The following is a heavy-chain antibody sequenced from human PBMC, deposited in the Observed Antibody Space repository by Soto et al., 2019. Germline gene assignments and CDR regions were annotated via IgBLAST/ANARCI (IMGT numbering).Heavy chain of an antibody. V-gene: IGHV3-48*01. CDR1: GFTFSSYG. D-gene: IGHD6-13*01. J-gene: IGHJ4*02. CDR2: ISFSSTNI. Sequence: EVQLVESGGGLVQPGGSLRLSCTASGFTFSSYGMNWVRQAPGKGLEWVSYISFSSTNIHQADSVRGRFTISRDNAKNSHYRQMHSLGADDTGVYYFARGAAGNAYDWAQGVVVTVSS. CDR3: ARGAAGNAYD.